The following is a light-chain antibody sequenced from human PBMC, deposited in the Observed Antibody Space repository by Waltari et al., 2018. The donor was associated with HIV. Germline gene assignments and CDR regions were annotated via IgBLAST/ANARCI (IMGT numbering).Light chain of an antibody. CDR2: GAS. Sequence: EIVLTQSPGTLSLSPGERATLSCRASQSVSRSYLAWYQQKPGQAPRLLIYGASSRATGIPDRFSGSGSGTDFTLIISRLEPEDVAVYYCQQYGSSPYTFGQGTKLEIK. V-gene: IGKV3-20*01. J-gene: IGKJ2*01. CDR1: QSVSRSY. CDR3: QQYGSSPYT.